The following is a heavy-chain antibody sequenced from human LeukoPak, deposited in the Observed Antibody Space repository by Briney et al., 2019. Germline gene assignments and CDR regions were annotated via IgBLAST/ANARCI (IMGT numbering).Heavy chain of an antibody. J-gene: IGHJ4*02. CDR1: GGSISSSSYY. V-gene: IGHV4-39*01. CDR3: ARLTLGYCSGGSCSYFDY. D-gene: IGHD2-15*01. CDR2: IYYSGST. Sequence: SETLSLTCTVSGGSISSSSYYWGWIRQPPGKGLEWIGSIYYSGSTYYNPSLKSRVTISVDTSKNQFSLKLSSVTAADTAVYYCARLTLGYCSGGSCSYFDYWGQGTLVTVPS.